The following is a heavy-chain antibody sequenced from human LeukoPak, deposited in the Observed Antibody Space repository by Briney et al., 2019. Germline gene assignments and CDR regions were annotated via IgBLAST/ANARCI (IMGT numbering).Heavy chain of an antibody. CDR1: GFTFSSYW. CDR2: IKKDGSEK. CDR3: ARGGYYRVF. V-gene: IGHV3-7*04. Sequence: GGSLRLSCAASGFTFSSYWMNWVRQAPGKGLEGVANIKKDGSEKYYVDSVKGRFTISRDNAKNALYLQMNSLRAEDTAVYYCARGGYYRVFWGQGTLVTVSS. J-gene: IGHJ4*02. D-gene: IGHD3-3*01.